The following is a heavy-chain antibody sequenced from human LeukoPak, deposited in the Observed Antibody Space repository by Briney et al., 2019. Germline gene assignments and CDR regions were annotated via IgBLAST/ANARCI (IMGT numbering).Heavy chain of an antibody. Sequence: GESLKISCKGSGYSFTSYWIGWVRQMPGKGLEWMGIIYPGDSDTRYSPSFQGQVTISADKSISTVYLQWSSLKASDTAMYYCARKAAGIWGANWFDPWGQGTLVTVSS. V-gene: IGHV5-51*01. J-gene: IGHJ5*02. CDR2: IYPGDSDT. CDR3: ARKAAGIWGANWFDP. D-gene: IGHD6-19*01. CDR1: GYSFTSYW.